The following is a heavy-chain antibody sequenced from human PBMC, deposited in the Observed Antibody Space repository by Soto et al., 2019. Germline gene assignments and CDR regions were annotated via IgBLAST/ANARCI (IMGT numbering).Heavy chain of an antibody. CDR2: IRSKADGGTT. CDR1: GFSFNNAW. D-gene: IGHD5-12*01. CDR3: TREPGYRNYFEY. Sequence: EVQLVESGGGLVKPGGSLRLSCAASGFSFNNAWMNWVRQAPGKGLEWVGRIRSKADGGTTDYAAPVKDRFTISRDDSKNTLHLQMNSLKTEDTAVCYCTREPGYRNYFEYWGQGTLVTVSS. J-gene: IGHJ4*02. V-gene: IGHV3-15*07.